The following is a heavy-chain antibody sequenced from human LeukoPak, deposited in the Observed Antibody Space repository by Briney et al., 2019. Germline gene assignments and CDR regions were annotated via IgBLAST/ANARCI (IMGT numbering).Heavy chain of an antibody. CDR1: GGSISSYY. Sequence: SETLSLTCTVSGGSISSYYWSWIRQPAGKGLEWIGRIYTSGSTNYNPSLKSRVTISVDTSKNQFSLKLSSVTAADTAVYYCAREAITPGSHYYMDVWGKGTTVTISS. CDR3: AREAITPGSHYYMDV. D-gene: IGHD3-10*01. CDR2: IYTSGST. J-gene: IGHJ6*03. V-gene: IGHV4-4*07.